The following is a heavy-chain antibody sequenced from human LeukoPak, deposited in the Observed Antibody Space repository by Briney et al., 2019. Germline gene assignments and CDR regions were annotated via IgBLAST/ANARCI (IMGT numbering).Heavy chain of an antibody. CDR3: ARDSAFLPIAVADNWFDP. V-gene: IGHV1-69*13. D-gene: IGHD6-19*01. CDR2: IIPIFGTA. CDR1: GGTFSSYA. Sequence: SVKVSCKASGGTFSSYAISWVRQAPGQGLEWMGGIIPIFGTANYAQKFQGRVTITADESTSTAYMELSSLRSEDTAVYYCARDSAFLPIAVADNWFDPWGQGTLVTVSS. J-gene: IGHJ5*02.